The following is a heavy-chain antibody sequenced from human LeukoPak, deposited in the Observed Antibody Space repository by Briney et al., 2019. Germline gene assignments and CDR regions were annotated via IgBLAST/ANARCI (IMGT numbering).Heavy chain of an antibody. V-gene: IGHV4-39*01. D-gene: IGHD6-19*01. CDR2: IYYSGST. CDR3: ARGTTHWYSSGWFFDY. Sequence: SETLSLTCTVSGGSISSSSYYWGWIRQPPGKGLEWIGSIYYSGSTYHNPSLKSRVTISVDTSKNQFSLKLSSVTAADTAVYYCARGTTHWYSSGWFFDYWGQGTLVTVSS. CDR1: GGSISSSSYY. J-gene: IGHJ4*02.